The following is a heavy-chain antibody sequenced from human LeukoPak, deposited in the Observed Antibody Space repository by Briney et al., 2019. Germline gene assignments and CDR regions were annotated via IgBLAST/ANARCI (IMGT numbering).Heavy chain of an antibody. J-gene: IGHJ5*02. V-gene: IGHV4-59*12. CDR2: IYYSGST. Sequence: SETLSLTCTVSGGSISSYYWSWIRQPPGKGLEWIGYIYYSGSTNYNPSLKSRVTISVDTSKNQFSLKLSSVTAADTAVYYCARGANWFDPWGQGTLVTVSS. CDR1: GGSISSYY. CDR3: ARGANWFDP.